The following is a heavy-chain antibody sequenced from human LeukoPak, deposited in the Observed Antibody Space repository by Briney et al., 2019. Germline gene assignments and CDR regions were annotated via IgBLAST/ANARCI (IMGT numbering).Heavy chain of an antibody. V-gene: IGHV4-59*01. CDR3: ARDRCSSTSCYLDP. CDR1: GGSISSYY. CDR2: IYYSGST. J-gene: IGHJ5*02. Sequence: SETLSLTCTVSGGSISSYYWSWIRQPPGKGLEWIGYIYYSGSTNYNPSLKSRVTISVDTSKNQFSLKLSSVTAADTAVYYCARDRCSSTSCYLDPWGQGTLVTVSS. D-gene: IGHD2-2*01.